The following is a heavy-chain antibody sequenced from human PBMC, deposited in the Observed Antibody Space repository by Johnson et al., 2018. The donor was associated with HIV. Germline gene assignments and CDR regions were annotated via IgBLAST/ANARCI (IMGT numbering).Heavy chain of an antibody. D-gene: IGHD2-15*01. J-gene: IGHJ3*02. Sequence: QVQLVESGGGGVQPGRSLRLSCVVSGVTFSTYAMHWVRQAPGKGLEWVAVMSYDGSNKYYTDSVKGRFTISRDNSKNTLYLQMNSLRAEDTAVYYCALGGSCYAFDIWGQGTMVTVSS. CDR1: GVTFSTYA. V-gene: IGHV3-30*14. CDR2: MSYDGSNK. CDR3: ALGGSCYAFDI.